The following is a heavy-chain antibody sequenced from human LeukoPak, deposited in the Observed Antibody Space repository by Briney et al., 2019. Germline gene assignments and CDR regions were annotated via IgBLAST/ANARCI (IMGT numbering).Heavy chain of an antibody. Sequence: ASVKVSCKASGYTFTSYGISWVRQAPGQGLEWMGWISAYNGNTNYAQKLQGRVTMTTDTSTSTVYMELSSLRSEDTAVYYCATLGAMSIKPFDYWGQGTLVTVSS. CDR3: ATLGAMSIKPFDY. CDR1: GYTFTSYG. J-gene: IGHJ4*02. D-gene: IGHD1-26*01. CDR2: ISAYNGNT. V-gene: IGHV1-18*01.